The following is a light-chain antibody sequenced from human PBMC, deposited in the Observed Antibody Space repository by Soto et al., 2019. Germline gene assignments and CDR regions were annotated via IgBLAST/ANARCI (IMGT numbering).Light chain of an antibody. CDR1: QDINNY. CDR2: AAY. CDR3: QKYNSAPRK. J-gene: IGKJ1*01. Sequence: DIQMTQSPASLSASVGDRVTITCRASQDINNYLAWYQVQPGKGPKLLIYAAYNLQSGVPSRFSGSGSGTDFTLPISSLQPDDVATYFCQKYNSAPRKFGQPTSVDI. V-gene: IGKV1-27*01.